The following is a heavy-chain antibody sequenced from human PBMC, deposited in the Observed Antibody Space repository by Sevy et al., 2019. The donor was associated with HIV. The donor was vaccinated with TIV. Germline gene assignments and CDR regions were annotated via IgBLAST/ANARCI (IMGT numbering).Heavy chain of an antibody. CDR2: IYSGKST. V-gene: IGHV3-53*01. Sequence: GGSLRLSCEASGFSVSSNYMAWVRQAPGKGLEWVSVIYSGKSTDYRDSVNGRFTISRDSSKNTLYLQMDSLRAEDTAIYHCERVQSHTRWFDYWGQGSLVTVSS. D-gene: IGHD6-13*01. CDR3: ERVQSHTRWFDY. J-gene: IGHJ4*02. CDR1: GFSVSSNY.